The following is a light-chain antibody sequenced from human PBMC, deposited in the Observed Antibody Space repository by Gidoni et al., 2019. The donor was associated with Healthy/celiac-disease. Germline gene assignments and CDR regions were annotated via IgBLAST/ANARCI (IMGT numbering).Light chain of an antibody. CDR3: QQYDNLLRFT. V-gene: IGKV1-33*01. Sequence: DIQMTPSPSSLSASVGDRVTITCQASQDISNYLNWYQQKPGKAPKLLIYDASNLETGVPSRFSGSGSGTDFSFTISSLQPEDIATYYCQQYDNLLRFTFGPGTKVDNK. CDR1: QDISNY. J-gene: IGKJ3*01. CDR2: DAS.